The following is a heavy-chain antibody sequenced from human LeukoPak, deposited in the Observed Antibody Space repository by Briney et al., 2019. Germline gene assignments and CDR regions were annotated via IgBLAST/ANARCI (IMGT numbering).Heavy chain of an antibody. D-gene: IGHD1-26*01. Sequence: SETLSLTCAVYGESLNGHYWSWIRQSPGKGLEWIGESSDSGGTKFNPSLKSRVTIPADTSKNQFSLRLTSVTAADTAVYHCTKNGQSGFSFDPWGQGTLVTVSS. CDR3: TKNGQSGFSFDP. J-gene: IGHJ5*02. CDR1: GESLNGHY. CDR2: SSDSGGT. V-gene: IGHV4-34*01.